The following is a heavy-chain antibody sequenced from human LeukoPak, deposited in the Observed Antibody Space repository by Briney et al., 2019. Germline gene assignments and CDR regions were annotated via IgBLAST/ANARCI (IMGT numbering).Heavy chain of an antibody. CDR2: IYYSGST. CDR3: ASPRRSSGSLHYYYYMDV. Sequence: PSETLSLTCTVSGGSISSSSYYWGWIRQPPGKGLEWIGSIYYSGSTYYHPSLKSRVTISVDTSKNQFSLKLSSVTAADTAVYYCASPRRSSGSLHYYYYMDVWGKGTTVTVSS. J-gene: IGHJ6*03. CDR1: GGSISSSSYY. V-gene: IGHV4-39*01. D-gene: IGHD6-19*01.